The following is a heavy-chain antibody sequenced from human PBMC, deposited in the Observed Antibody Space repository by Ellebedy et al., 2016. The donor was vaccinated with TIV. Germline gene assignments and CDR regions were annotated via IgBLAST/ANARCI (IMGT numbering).Heavy chain of an antibody. CDR3: ARQARWQLLRGYAFDI. CDR2: IYYSGST. V-gene: IGHV4-39*01. CDR1: GGSISSSSYY. J-gene: IGHJ3*02. D-gene: IGHD2-15*01. Sequence: MPGGSLRLSCTVPGGSISSSSYYWGWIRQPPGKGLEWIGSIYYSGSTYYNPSLKSRVTISVDTSKNQFSLKLSSVTAADTAVYYCARQARWQLLRGYAFDIWGQGTMVTVSS.